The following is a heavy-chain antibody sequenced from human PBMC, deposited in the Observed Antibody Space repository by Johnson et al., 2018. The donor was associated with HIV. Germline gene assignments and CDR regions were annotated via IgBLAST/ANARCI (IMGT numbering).Heavy chain of an antibody. CDR3: AKCGKLLGSGDNDGFDI. CDR1: GFTFRNFG. V-gene: IGHV3-30*02. CDR2: IRYDGSSE. Sequence: QVQLVESGGGVVQPGGSLRLSCATSGFTFRNFGMHWVRQAPGKGLEWVSFIRYDGSSEYYADSVKGRFTISRDTPKNTLFLQMNSLRAEDTAVYYCAKCGKLLGSGDNDGFDIWGQGTMVTVSS. D-gene: IGHD3-10*01. J-gene: IGHJ3*02.